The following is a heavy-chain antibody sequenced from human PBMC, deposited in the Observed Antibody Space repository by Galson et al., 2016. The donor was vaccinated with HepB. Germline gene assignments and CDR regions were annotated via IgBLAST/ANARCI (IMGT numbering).Heavy chain of an antibody. CDR3: APQGASIAAAGAWFGP. V-gene: IGHV2-5*01. D-gene: IGHD6-13*01. J-gene: IGHJ5*02. Sequence: PALVTPTQTLTLTCTFSGFSISTTGVGVGWIRQPPGKALEWLALIYGNDDKRYSPSLKSRTTITKDTSTNQVVLTMTDMHPVDTATYAGAPQGASIAAAGAWFGPWGQGVLVTVSS. CDR2: IYGNDDK. CDR1: GFSISTTGVG.